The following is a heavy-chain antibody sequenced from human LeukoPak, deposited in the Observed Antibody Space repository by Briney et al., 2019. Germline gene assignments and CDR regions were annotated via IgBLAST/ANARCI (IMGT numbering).Heavy chain of an antibody. Sequence: SGPTLVNPTQTLTLTCTFSGFSLSTRGVGMGWIRQPPGKALEWLGLIFGDDDKRYRPSLQSRLTITKDTSKNQAVLTLTNMDPVDTGTYYCAHILWTVTSPFDYWGQGTLVTVSS. CDR3: AHILWTVTSPFDY. CDR2: IFGDDDK. D-gene: IGHD4-17*01. CDR1: GFSLSTRGVG. V-gene: IGHV2-5*02. J-gene: IGHJ4*02.